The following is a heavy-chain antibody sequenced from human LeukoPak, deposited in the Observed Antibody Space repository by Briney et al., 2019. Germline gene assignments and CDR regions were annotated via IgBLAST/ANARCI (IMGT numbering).Heavy chain of an antibody. J-gene: IGHJ4*02. CDR1: GGSISSGGYY. CDR3: ARGNIEYYDFWSGPPDY. V-gene: IGHV4-31*03. D-gene: IGHD3-3*01. Sequence: SQTLSLTCTVSGGSISSGGYYWSWIRQHPGKGLEWIGYIYYSGSTYYNPSLKSRVTISVDTSKNQFSLRLSSVTAADTAVYYCARGNIEYYDFWSGPPDYWGQGTLVTVSS. CDR2: IYYSGST.